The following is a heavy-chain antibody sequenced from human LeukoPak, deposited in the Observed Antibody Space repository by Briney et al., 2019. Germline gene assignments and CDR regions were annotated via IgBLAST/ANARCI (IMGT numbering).Heavy chain of an antibody. CDR1: GGSISSGGYY. Sequence: PSQTLSLTCTVSGGSISSGGYYWSWIRQPPGKGLEWIGYIYHSGSTYYNPSLKSRVTMSIDTSNNQFSLKLNSVTAADTAVYYCARDGGGSLYGMDVWGQGTTVTVSS. V-gene: IGHV4-30-2*05. CDR3: ARDGGGSLYGMDV. J-gene: IGHJ6*02. CDR2: IYHSGST. D-gene: IGHD2-15*01.